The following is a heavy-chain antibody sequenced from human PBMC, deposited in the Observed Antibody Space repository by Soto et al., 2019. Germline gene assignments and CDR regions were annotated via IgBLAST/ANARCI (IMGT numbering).Heavy chain of an antibody. V-gene: IGHV5-51*01. Sequence: EVQLGQSGAEVKKAGESLEISCKGSGSSLTSYWIGWVRQMPGKGLDWMGIIYPGDSDTRYSPSFQGQVTISADKSISTAYLQWSCLKASDTAMYYCGSAAWLHNDWYFDLWGRGTLVTVSS. CDR2: IYPGDSDT. CDR1: GSSLTSYW. CDR3: GSAAWLHNDWYFDL. J-gene: IGHJ2*01. D-gene: IGHD5-12*01.